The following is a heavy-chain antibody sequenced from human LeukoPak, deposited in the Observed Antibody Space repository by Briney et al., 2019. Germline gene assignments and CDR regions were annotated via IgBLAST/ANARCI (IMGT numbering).Heavy chain of an antibody. CDR1: GYTFTSYA. V-gene: IGHV1-3*01. Sequence: GASVKVSCKASGYTFTSYAMHWVRQAPGQRLEWMGWINAGNGNAKYSQKFQGRVTITRDTSASTAYMELSSLRSGDTAVYYCARGASSSWYYYGMDVWGKGTTVTVSS. CDR3: ARGASSSWYYYGMDV. J-gene: IGHJ6*04. D-gene: IGHD6-13*01. CDR2: INAGNGNA.